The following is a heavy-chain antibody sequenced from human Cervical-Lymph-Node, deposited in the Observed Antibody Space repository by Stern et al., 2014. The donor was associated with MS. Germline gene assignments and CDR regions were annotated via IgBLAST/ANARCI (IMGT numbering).Heavy chain of an antibody. J-gene: IGHJ4*02. V-gene: IGHV3-23*04. CDR1: GFRFSSYA. CDR3: VKAGSVSHHEN. Sequence: LVESGGCLAQPGGSLRLSCVPSGFRFSSYAMSWVRQAPGPGLALVSIIHGSGGSTNSAHSVMGRFTISSDNSTSTLYLAMNSLRAEDTGIYHCVKAGSVSHHENWGQGTLVTVSS. D-gene: IGHD3-10*01. CDR2: IHGSGGST.